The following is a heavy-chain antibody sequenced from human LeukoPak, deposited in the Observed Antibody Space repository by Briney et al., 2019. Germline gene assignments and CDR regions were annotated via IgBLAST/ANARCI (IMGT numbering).Heavy chain of an antibody. CDR1: GYTFTGYF. Sequence: ASVKVSCKAYGYTFTGYFIHWVRQAPGQGLEWMGWINPKSGGTNYKQKFQDRVTITRDTSTSTAYMEMSRLRSDDTAVYYCARSMVVRGVMGNYFDPWGQGNRVTVSS. CDR2: INPKSGGT. D-gene: IGHD3-10*01. CDR3: ARSMVVRGVMGNYFDP. V-gene: IGHV1-2*02. J-gene: IGHJ5*02.